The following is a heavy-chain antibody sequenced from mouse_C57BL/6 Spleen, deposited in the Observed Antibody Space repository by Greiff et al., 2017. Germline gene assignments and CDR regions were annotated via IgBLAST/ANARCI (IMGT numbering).Heavy chain of an antibody. D-gene: IGHD4-1*01. CDR1: GYTFTSYW. CDR3: ARKGNWDDYFDY. CDR2: IDPSDVYT. V-gene: IGHV1-69*01. J-gene: IGHJ2*01. Sequence: VQLQQPGAELVMPGASVKLSCKASGYTFTSYWMHWVKQRPGQGLEWIGEIDPSDVYTNYNQKFKGKSTLTVEKSSSTAYMQLSSLTSEDSAVYYCARKGNWDDYFDYWGQGTTLTFSS.